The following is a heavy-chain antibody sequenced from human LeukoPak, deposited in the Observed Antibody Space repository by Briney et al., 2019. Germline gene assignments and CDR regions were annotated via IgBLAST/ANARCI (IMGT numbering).Heavy chain of an antibody. CDR3: AREVGDYVWGSYRPDSFDY. Sequence: PSETLSLTCAVYGGSFSGYYWSWIRQPPGKGLEWIWEINHSGSTNYNPSLKSRVTISVDTSKNQFSLELSSVTAADTAVYYCAREVGDYVWGSYRPDSFDYWGQGTLVTVSS. CDR1: GGSFSGYY. V-gene: IGHV4-34*01. D-gene: IGHD3-16*02. CDR2: INHSGST. J-gene: IGHJ4*02.